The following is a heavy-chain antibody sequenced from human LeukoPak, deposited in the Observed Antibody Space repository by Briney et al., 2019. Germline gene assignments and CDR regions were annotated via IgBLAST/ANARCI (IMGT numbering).Heavy chain of an antibody. CDR3: ARTPSGCSSTSCPRGAFDI. D-gene: IGHD2-2*01. J-gene: IGHJ3*02. CDR1: GFTFSSYA. V-gene: IGHV3-64*01. Sequence: GGSLRLSCAASGFTFSSYAMHWVRQAPGKGLEYVSAISSNGGSTYYANSVKGRFTISRDNSKNTLYLQMGSLRAEDMAVYYCARTPSGCSSTSCPRGAFDIWGQGTMVTVSS. CDR2: ISSNGGST.